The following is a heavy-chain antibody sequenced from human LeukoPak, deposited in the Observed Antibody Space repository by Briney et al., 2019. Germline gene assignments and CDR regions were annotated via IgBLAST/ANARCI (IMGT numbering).Heavy chain of an antibody. CDR1: GGSISSYY. Sequence: SETLSLTCTGSGGSISSYYWSWIRQPPGKGLKWVGYIFYSGSTNYNPSLKSRVTISVATSKNQFSLKLYSVTAADTAVYYCAREGYCSGGTCSNWFDPWGQGTLVTVSP. J-gene: IGHJ5*02. CDR2: IFYSGST. D-gene: IGHD2-15*01. V-gene: IGHV4-59*01. CDR3: AREGYCSGGTCSNWFDP.